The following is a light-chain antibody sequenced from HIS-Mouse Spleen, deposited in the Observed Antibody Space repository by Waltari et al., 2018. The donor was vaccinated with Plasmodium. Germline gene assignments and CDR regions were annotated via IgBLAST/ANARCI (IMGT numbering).Light chain of an antibody. J-gene: IGKJ1*01. CDR2: KAS. Sequence: DIQMTQSPSTLSASVGDRVPITCRASQSISSWLAWYQQKPGKAPKLLIYKASSLEIGVPSRFSGSGSGTEFTLTISSLQPDDFATYYCQQYNSYWTFGQGTKVEIK. CDR3: QQYNSYWT. CDR1: QSISSW. V-gene: IGKV1-5*03.